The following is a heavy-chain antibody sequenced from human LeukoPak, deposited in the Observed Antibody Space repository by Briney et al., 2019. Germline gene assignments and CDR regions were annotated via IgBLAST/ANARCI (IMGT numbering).Heavy chain of an antibody. D-gene: IGHD3-10*01. J-gene: IGHJ5*02. V-gene: IGHV3-53*01. CDR2: IYSGGST. CDR1: GFTVSSSY. Sequence: GGSLRLSCAASGFTVSSSYMSWVRQAPGKGLEWVSVIYSGGSTYYADSVKGRFTISRDNSKNTLYLQMNSLRAEDTAVYYCARDRGLNWFDPWGQGTLVTVSS. CDR3: ARDRGLNWFDP.